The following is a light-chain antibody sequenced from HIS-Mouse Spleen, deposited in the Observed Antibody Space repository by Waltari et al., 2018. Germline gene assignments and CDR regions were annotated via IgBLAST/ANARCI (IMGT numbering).Light chain of an antibody. V-gene: IGLV3-10*01. CDR3: YSTDSSGNHRV. Sequence: SYELTQPPSVSVSPGQTARITCSGDALPKKYAYWYQQKSGQAPVLVIYEDSKRPSGIPEGFSGSSSGTTVTLTISGAQVEDEADYYCYSTDSSGNHRVFGGGTKLTVL. CDR2: EDS. CDR1: ALPKKY. J-gene: IGLJ2*01.